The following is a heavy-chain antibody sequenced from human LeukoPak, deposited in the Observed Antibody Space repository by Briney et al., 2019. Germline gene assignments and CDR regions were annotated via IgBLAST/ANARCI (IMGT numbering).Heavy chain of an antibody. J-gene: IGHJ4*02. CDR1: GGSFSGYY. V-gene: IGHV4-34*01. CDR2: INHSGST. D-gene: IGHD3-3*01. Sequence: SETLSLTCAVYGGSFSGYYWSWVRQPPGKGLEWIGEINHSGSTNYNTSLKRRVTISVDTSKKQFSLKLSSVTAADTAVYYCARARMYYDFWSGPEWTYYFDYWGQGTLVTVSS. CDR3: ARARMYYDFWSGPEWTYYFDY.